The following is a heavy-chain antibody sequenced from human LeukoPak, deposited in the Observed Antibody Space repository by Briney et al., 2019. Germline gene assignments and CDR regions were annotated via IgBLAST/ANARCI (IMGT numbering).Heavy chain of an antibody. V-gene: IGHV1-46*01. Sequence: ASLKVSCKTSGYTFTSYGISWVRQAPGQGLEWMGLIYPSGGSTNYAQKFQGRVTMTRDTSTSTVYMELSSLRSEDTAVYYCARGPRITLIRGGQWYYYMDVWGKGTTVTISS. D-gene: IGHD3-10*01. CDR3: ARGPRITLIRGGQWYYYMDV. J-gene: IGHJ6*03. CDR1: GYTFTSYG. CDR2: IYPSGGST.